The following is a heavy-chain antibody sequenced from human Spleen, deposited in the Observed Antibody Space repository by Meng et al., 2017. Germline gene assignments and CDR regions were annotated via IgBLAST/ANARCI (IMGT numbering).Heavy chain of an antibody. J-gene: IGHJ5*02. Sequence: VRVGQAGAEVEKPGAAVRVSGTASGYAFTACFMHWLRQAPGQGLEWMGRINPNSGDTKYAPTFQGRATLTRDTSISTVYMDLSGLTSDDTAIYFCAKDPQQQVGLNWFDPWGQGTLVTVSS. D-gene: IGHD6-13*01. V-gene: IGHV1-2*06. CDR1: GYAFTACF. CDR2: INPNSGDT. CDR3: AKDPQQQVGLNWFDP.